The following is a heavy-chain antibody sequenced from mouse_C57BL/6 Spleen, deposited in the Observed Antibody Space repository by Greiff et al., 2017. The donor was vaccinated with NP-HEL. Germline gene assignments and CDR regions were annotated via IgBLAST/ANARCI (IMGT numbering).Heavy chain of an antibody. CDR3: ARDQDYGSSLYFDY. CDR2: ISDGGSYT. J-gene: IGHJ2*01. V-gene: IGHV5-4*01. D-gene: IGHD1-1*01. Sequence: EVHLVESGGGLVKPGGSLKLSCAASGFTFSSYAMSWVRQTPEKRLEWVATISDGGSYTYYPDNVKGRFTISRDNAKNNLYLQMSHLKSEDTAMYYCARDQDYGSSLYFDYWGQGTTLTVSS. CDR1: GFTFSSYA.